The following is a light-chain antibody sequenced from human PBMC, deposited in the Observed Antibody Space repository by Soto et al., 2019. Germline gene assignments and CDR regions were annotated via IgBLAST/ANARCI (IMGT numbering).Light chain of an antibody. CDR1: QSVRNNY. Sequence: EVVLTQSPGTLSLSPGERATLSCRASQSVRNNYLAWYQQKPGQSPKLLIFGSSDRATGIPDRFSGGGSGTDVTLTISRLEPEDFAVDCCQQYGSSPPYTFGQGTKLEIK. CDR2: GSS. J-gene: IGKJ2*01. CDR3: QQYGSSPPYT. V-gene: IGKV3-20*01.